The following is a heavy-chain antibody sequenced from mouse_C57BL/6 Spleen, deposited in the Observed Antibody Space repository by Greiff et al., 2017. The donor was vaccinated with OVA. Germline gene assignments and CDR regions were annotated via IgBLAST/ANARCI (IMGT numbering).Heavy chain of an antibody. Sequence: QVQLQQPGAELVMPGASVKLSCKASGYTFTSSWMHWVKQRPGQGLEWIGEIDPSDSYTNYNQKFKGKSTLTVDKSSSTAYMQLSSLTSEDSAVYYCARGGLSMTPRYFDVWGTGTTVTVSS. CDR2: IDPSDSYT. D-gene: IGHD2-3*01. CDR3: ARGGLSMTPRYFDV. CDR1: GYTFTSSW. V-gene: IGHV1-69*01. J-gene: IGHJ1*03.